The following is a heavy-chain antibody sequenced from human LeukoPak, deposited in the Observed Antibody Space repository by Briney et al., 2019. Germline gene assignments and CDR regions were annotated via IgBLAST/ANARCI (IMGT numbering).Heavy chain of an antibody. D-gene: IGHD2-15*01. CDR1: GYTFTDSL. CDR2: NNPASGAT. Sequence: ASVKVSCKTSGYTFTDSLIHWVRQPPGKGLEWMGWNNPASGATDFAQKFQGRVTMTRDTSISTVYMEMTTLRSDDTAVYYCARGRICDIWGQRTMVIVSS. V-gene: IGHV1-2*02. J-gene: IGHJ3*02. CDR3: ARGRICDI.